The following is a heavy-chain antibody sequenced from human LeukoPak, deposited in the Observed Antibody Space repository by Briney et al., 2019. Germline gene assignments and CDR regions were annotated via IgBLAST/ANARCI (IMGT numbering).Heavy chain of an antibody. D-gene: IGHD1-26*01. Sequence: GGSLRLSCAASGFTFSSDAMSWLRQAPGKGLEWVSAISGSGGSTYYADSVKGRFTISRDNSKNTLYLQMNSLRAEDTAVYYCAKYGGSYHTPFDYWGQGTLVTVSS. J-gene: IGHJ4*02. CDR3: AKYGGSYHTPFDY. V-gene: IGHV3-23*01. CDR1: GFTFSSDA. CDR2: ISGSGGST.